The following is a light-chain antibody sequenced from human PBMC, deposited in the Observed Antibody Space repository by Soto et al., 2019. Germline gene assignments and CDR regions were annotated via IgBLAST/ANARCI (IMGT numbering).Light chain of an antibody. J-gene: IGKJ2*01. CDR1: QSVLYSSNNKNY. V-gene: IGKV4-1*01. Sequence: DIVMTQSPDSLAVSLGERATINCKSSQSVLYSSNNKNYLAWYQQKPGQPPKLLIYWASTRESGVPDRFSGSGSGTDFTLTISSLQAVEVSVYYCQQYYSTPYTFGQGTKLEIK. CDR3: QQYYSTPYT. CDR2: WAS.